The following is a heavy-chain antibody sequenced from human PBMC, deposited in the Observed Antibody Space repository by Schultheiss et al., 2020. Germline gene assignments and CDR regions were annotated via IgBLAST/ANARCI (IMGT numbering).Heavy chain of an antibody. J-gene: IGHJ3*02. CDR3: ARDNTDSDDAFDI. Sequence: GGSLRLSCAASGFTFSSYSMNWVRQAPGKGLEWVSSISSSSSYIYYADSVKGRFTISRDNAKNSLYLQMNSLRAEDTAVYYCARDNTDSDDAFDIWGQGTMVTVSS. CDR1: GFTFSSYS. CDR2: ISSSSSYI. V-gene: IGHV3-21*01.